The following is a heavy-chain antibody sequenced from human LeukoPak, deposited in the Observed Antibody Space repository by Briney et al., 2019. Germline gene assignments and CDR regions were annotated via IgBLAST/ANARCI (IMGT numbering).Heavy chain of an antibody. Sequence: PSETLSLTCTVSGGSISSHYWSWIRQPPGKGLEWIGYIYYSGSTNYNPSLKSRVTISVDTSKNQFSLKLSSVTAADTAVYYCARGYDYSNYELDYWGQGTLVTGSS. CDR2: IYYSGST. CDR1: GGSISSHY. CDR3: ARGYDYSNYELDY. V-gene: IGHV4-59*11. J-gene: IGHJ4*02. D-gene: IGHD4-11*01.